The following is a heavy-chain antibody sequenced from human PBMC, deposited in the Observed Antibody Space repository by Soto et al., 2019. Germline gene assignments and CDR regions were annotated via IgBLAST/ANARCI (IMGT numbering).Heavy chain of an antibody. CDR2: IGTAGDT. CDR3: ARVKVAVVPAAYYFDY. Sequence: GGSLRLSCAASGFTFSSYDMHWVRQATGKGLEWVSAIGTAGDTYYPGSVKGRFTISRENAKNSLYLQMNSLRAGDTAVYYCARVKVAVVPAAYYFDYWVQGTLVTVSS. CDR1: GFTFSSYD. J-gene: IGHJ4*02. D-gene: IGHD2-2*01. V-gene: IGHV3-13*01.